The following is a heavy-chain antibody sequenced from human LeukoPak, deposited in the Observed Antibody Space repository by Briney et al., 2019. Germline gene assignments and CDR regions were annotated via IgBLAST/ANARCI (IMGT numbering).Heavy chain of an antibody. CDR1: GYTFTSYG. Sequence: ASVKVSCKASGYTFTSYGISWVRQAPGQGLEWMGWISAYNGNTSYAQKLQGRVTMTTDTSTSTAYMELRSLRSDDTAVYYCAGGLGYCSGGSCRHTYFQHWGQGTLVTVSS. D-gene: IGHD2-15*01. CDR3: AGGLGYCSGGSCRHTYFQH. J-gene: IGHJ1*01. CDR2: ISAYNGNT. V-gene: IGHV1-18*01.